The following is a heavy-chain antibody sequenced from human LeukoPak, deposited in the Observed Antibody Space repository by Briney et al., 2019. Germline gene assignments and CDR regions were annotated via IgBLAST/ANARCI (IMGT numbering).Heavy chain of an antibody. J-gene: IGHJ6*02. CDR1: GFTFTRSA. CDR3: YPLWSGYPLPLYYYGMDV. D-gene: IGHD3-3*01. V-gene: IGHV1-58*02. Sequence: PEASVKVSCKASGFTFTRSAMQWVRQARGQRLEWIGWIVVGSGNTNYAQKFQERVTISRDMSTSTAYMELSSLRSEDTAVYYCYPLWSGYPLPLYYYGMDVWGQGTTVTVSS. CDR2: IVVGSGNT.